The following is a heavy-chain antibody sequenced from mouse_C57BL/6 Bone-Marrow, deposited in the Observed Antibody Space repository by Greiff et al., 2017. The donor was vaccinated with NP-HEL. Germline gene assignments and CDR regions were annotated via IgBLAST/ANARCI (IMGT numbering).Heavy chain of an antibody. CDR2: ISNLAYSI. V-gene: IGHV5-15*01. J-gene: IGHJ3*01. D-gene: IGHD1-1*01. CDR1: GFTFSDYG. CDR3: SRLHYYGSRAWFAY. Sequence: EVKLMESGGGLVQPGGSLKLSCAASGFTFSDYGMAWVRQAPRKGPEWVAFISNLAYSIYYADTVTGRFTISRENAKNTLYLEMISLRSYDTAMYYCSRLHYYGSRAWFAYWGQGTLVTVSA.